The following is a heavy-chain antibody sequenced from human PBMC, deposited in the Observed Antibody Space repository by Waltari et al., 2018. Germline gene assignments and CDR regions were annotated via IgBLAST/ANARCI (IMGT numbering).Heavy chain of an antibody. D-gene: IGHD1-7*01. V-gene: IGHV1-2*02. CDR3: ARFNWIYPGFSFDY. CDR2: INPNRGCT. CDR1: GYTFTGYY. J-gene: IGHJ4*02. Sequence: QVQLVQSGAEVKKPGASVKVSCKASGYTFTGYYMHWVRQAPGQGLEWMGWINPNRGCTNYAQKFQGRVTMTRDTSISTAYMELSRLRSDDTAVYYCARFNWIYPGFSFDYWGQGTLVTVSS.